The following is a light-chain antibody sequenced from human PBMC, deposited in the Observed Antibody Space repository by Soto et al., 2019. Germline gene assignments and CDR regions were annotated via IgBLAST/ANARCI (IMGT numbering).Light chain of an antibody. V-gene: IGKV1-5*03. CDR3: QQYDRYPVT. J-gene: IGKJ4*01. Sequence: DSQMTQSPSTLAASVGDRVTITCRASQSVSTWLAWYQQKPGKPPKLLIYKASILQSGVSSRFSGSGSGTDFTLTISGLQPDDFATYYCQQYDRYPVTVGGGTKVEVK. CDR2: KAS. CDR1: QSVSTW.